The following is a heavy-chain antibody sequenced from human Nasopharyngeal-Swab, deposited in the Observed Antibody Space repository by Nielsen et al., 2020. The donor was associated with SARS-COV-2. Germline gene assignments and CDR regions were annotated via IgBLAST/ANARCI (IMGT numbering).Heavy chain of an antibody. CDR1: GFTFSSCA. J-gene: IGHJ3*02. V-gene: IGHV3-23*01. CDR3: AYDYVWGSYRYQGAFDI. CDR2: ISVNGAST. Sequence: GESLKISCAASGFTFSSCAMTWVRQAPGKGLEWVSSISVNGASTYYADSVKGRFTISRDNSKNTLYLQMNSLRAEDTAVYYCAYDYVWGSYRYQGAFDIWGQGTMVTVSS. D-gene: IGHD3-16*02.